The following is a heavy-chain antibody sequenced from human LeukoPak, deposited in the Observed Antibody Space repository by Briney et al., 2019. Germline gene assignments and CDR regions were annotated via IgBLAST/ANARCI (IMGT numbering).Heavy chain of an antibody. Sequence: SETLSLXCTVSGGSISSYYWSWIRQPPGKGLEWIGYIYYSGSTNYNPSLKSRVTISVDTSKNQFSLKLSSVTAADTAVYYCARDHWNSPYYYYYYMDVWGKGTTVTVSS. CDR1: GGSISSYY. D-gene: IGHD1-7*01. CDR2: IYYSGST. V-gene: IGHV4-59*01. J-gene: IGHJ6*03. CDR3: ARDHWNSPYYYYYYMDV.